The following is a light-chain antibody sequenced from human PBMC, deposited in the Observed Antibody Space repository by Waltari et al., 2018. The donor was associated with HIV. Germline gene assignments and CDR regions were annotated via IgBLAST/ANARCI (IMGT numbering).Light chain of an antibody. CDR1: SRDVGGYNY. CDR2: EVS. CDR3: SSFRSGSTLVV. Sequence: QSALTQPASVSGSPGQSITISCTGTSRDVGGYNYVSWYQQYPGKAPKLMIYEVSYRPSGVSNRFSGSKSGNTASLTISGLQAEDEAEYYCSSFRSGSTLVVFGGGTKLTVL. J-gene: IGLJ2*01. V-gene: IGLV2-14*01.